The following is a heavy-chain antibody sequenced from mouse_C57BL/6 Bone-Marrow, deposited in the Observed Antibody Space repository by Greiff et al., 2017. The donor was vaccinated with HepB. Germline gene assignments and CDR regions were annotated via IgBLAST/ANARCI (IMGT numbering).Heavy chain of an antibody. V-gene: IGHV1-18*01. Sequence: EVKVVESGPELVKPGASVKIPCKASGYTFTDYNMDWVKQSHGKSLEWIGDINPNNGGTIYNQKFKGKATLTVDKSSSTAYMELRSLTSEDTAVYYCARSLLNPYYDYAWFAYWGQGTLVTVSA. CDR3: ARSLLNPYYDYAWFAY. CDR1: GYTFTDYN. CDR2: INPNNGGT. J-gene: IGHJ3*01. D-gene: IGHD2-4*01.